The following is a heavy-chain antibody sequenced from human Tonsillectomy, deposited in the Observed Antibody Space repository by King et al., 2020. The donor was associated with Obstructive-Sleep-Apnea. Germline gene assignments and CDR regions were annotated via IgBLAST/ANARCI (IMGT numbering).Heavy chain of an antibody. V-gene: IGHV3-15*01. CDR2: FKSKTDGWTT. CDR1: GFTFSNAW. CDR3: ATDAYFGSGSYLPHFDH. D-gene: IGHD3-10*01. Sequence: VQLVEAGGGLVKPGGSLRLSCAASGFTFSNAWMNWVRQAPGKGLEWVGCFKSKTDGWTTDCAAPVKGRFTISRDDSKTTLYLQMNSLKAEDTAVYYCATDAYFGSGSYLPHFDHWGQGTLVTVSS. J-gene: IGHJ4*02.